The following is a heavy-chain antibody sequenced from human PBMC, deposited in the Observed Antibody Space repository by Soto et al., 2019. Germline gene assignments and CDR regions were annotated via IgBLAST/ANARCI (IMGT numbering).Heavy chain of an antibody. CDR1: GFTFSSYA. Sequence: EVPLLESGGGLVQPGGSLRLSCAASGFTFSSYAMRWVRQAPGKGLEWVSAISGSGDSTYYADSVKGRFTTSRGNSKNTLYLQMNSLRAEDTAVYYCARRGSGSYYDYWGQGTLVTVSS. CDR3: ARRGSGSYYDY. V-gene: IGHV3-23*01. D-gene: IGHD1-26*01. CDR2: ISGSGDST. J-gene: IGHJ4*02.